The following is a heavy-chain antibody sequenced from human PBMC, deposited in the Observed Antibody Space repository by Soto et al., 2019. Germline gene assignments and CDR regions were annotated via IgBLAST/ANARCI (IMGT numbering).Heavy chain of an antibody. V-gene: IGHV1-69*01. CDR1: GGTFSSYA. CDR3: AITSREYCGGDCYVRAFDI. D-gene: IGHD2-21*02. CDR2: IIPIFGTA. Sequence: QVQLVQSGAEVKKPGSSVKVSCKASGGTFSSYAISWVRQAPGQGLEWMGGIIPIFGTANYAQKFQGRVKITADESTSTAYMELSSLRSEDTAVYYCAITSREYCGGDCYVRAFDIWGQGTMVTVSS. J-gene: IGHJ3*02.